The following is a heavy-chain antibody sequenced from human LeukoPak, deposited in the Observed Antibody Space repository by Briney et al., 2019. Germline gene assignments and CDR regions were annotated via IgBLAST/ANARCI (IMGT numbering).Heavy chain of an antibody. CDR1: GGTFSSYA. V-gene: IGHV1-69*01. CDR2: IIPIFGTA. CDR3: ARRGGSEYDYVWGSYRYFGY. D-gene: IGHD3-16*02. J-gene: IGHJ4*02. Sequence: SSVKVSCKASGGTFSSYAISWVRQAPGQGLEWMGGIIPIFGTANYAQKFQGRVTITADESTSTAYMELSSLRSEDTAVYYCARRGGSEYDYVWGSYRYFGYWGQGTLVTVSS.